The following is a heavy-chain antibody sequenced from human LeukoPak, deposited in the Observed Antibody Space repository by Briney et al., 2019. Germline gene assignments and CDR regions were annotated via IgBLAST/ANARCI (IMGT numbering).Heavy chain of an antibody. CDR3: AKGAKGYCSGGSCYVDY. J-gene: IGHJ4*02. CDR1: GFTFSSYG. D-gene: IGHD2-15*01. CDR2: ISYDGSNK. V-gene: IGHV3-30*18. Sequence: GGSLRLSCAASGFTFSSYGMHWVRQAPGKGLEWVAVISYDGSNKYYADSVKGRFTISRDNSKNTLYLQMNSLRAEDTAVYYCAKGAKGYCSGGSCYVDYWGQGTLVTVSS.